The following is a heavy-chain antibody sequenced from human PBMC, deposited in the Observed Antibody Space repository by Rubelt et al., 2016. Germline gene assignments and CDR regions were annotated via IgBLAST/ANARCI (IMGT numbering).Heavy chain of an antibody. CDR3: ARGKEGLGVTMMDY. CDR1: GGSFSGYY. D-gene: IGHD3-22*01. CDR2: LNHSGST. J-gene: IGHJ4*02. Sequence: QVQLQESGPGLVKPSETLSLTCAVYGGSFSGYYWSWIRQPPGKGLEWIGELNHSGSTNYNPSIKSRVTISVDTSKNQFSLKLSAVTAADTAVYYCARGKEGLGVTMMDYWGQGTLVTVSS. V-gene: IGHV4-34*01.